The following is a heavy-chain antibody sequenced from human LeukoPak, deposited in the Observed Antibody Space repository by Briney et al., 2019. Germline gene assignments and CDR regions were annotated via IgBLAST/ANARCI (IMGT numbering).Heavy chain of an antibody. CDR1: GYTFTSYY. CDR3: ARDKGPYCSGGSCPYYYYYGMDV. CDR2: INPSGGST. J-gene: IGHJ6*02. D-gene: IGHD2-15*01. Sequence: GASVKVSCKASGYTFTSYYMHWVRQAPGQGLEWMGIINPSGGSTSYAQKSQGRVTMTRDTSTSTVYMELSSLRSEDTAVYYCARDKGPYCSGGSCPYYYYYGMDVWGQGTTVTVSS. V-gene: IGHV1-46*01.